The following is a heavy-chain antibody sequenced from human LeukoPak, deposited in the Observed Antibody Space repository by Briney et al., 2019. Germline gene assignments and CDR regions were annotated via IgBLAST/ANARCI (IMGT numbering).Heavy chain of an antibody. V-gene: IGHV4-4*02. Sequence: PSGTLSLTCAVSGDSINSLDLWSWVRQPPGKGLEWIGEMYLSGTTHSNPSVKSRVTISIDKSKNQFFLNLSSVTAADTAVYYCAIEAGSGYYYWGQGTLVTVSS. CDR1: GDSINSLDL. CDR3: AIEAGSGYYY. J-gene: IGHJ4*02. D-gene: IGHD3-22*01. CDR2: MYLSGTT.